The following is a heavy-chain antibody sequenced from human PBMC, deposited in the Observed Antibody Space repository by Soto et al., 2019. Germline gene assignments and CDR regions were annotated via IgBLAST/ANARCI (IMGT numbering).Heavy chain of an antibody. CDR1: GYGFTDYT. V-gene: IGHV1-2*04. D-gene: IGHD7-27*01. CDR2: INPKTGGT. Sequence: VQLVQSGAEVKESGASVTVSCKPSGYGFTDYTIHWVRQAPGQGLEWMGWINPKTGGTEFAQKFQGWVTMARDTSSNTIYMEMKSLKSDDTAVYYCARNWARPRSVSYYNGMDVWGQGTTVIVSS. J-gene: IGHJ6*02. CDR3: ARNWARPRSVSYYNGMDV.